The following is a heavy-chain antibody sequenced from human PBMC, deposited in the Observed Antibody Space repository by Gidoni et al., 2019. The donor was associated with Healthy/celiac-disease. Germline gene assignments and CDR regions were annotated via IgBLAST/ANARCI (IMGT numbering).Heavy chain of an antibody. D-gene: IGHD1-26*01. CDR1: GLTLCSYG. CDR3: AKDSHGWELQKGDAFDI. CDR2: IAYDGSNE. J-gene: IGHJ3*02. Sequence: QVQLLESGGGVVHPWRSLRLSCAASGLTLCSYGMHGVRQAPGKGLEWVEVIAYDGSNEYYADSVKGRFTISRDNSKNTLYLQMNSLRAEDTAVYYCAKDSHGWELQKGDAFDIWGQGTMVTVSS. V-gene: IGHV3-30*18.